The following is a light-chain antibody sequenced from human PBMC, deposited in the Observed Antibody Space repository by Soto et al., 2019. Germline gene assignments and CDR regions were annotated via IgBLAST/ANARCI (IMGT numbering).Light chain of an antibody. J-gene: IGLJ2*01. CDR2: EGS. V-gene: IGLV2-8*01. Sequence: QSALTQPPSASGSPGQSVTISCTGTNTDIGGHKYVSWYQHHPGKAPKLLIYEGSERASGVPDRFSGSKSGNAASLTVSGLQADDEAMCYCSAYTGTNTFVIFGGGTKRTVL. CDR3: SAYTGTNTFVI. CDR1: NTDIGGHKY.